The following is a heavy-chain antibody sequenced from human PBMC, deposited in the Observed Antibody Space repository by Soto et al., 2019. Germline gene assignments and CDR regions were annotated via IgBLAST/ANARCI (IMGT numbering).Heavy chain of an antibody. J-gene: IGHJ6*03. CDR3: ARGIAAADLYYYYYMDV. CDR1: GFTFSSYD. CDR2: IGTAGDT. Sequence: GGSLRLSCAASGFTFSSYDMHWVRQATGKGLEWVSAIGTAGDTYYPGSVKGRFTISRENAKNSLYLQMNSLRAGDTAVYYCARGIAAADLYYYYYMDVWGKGTTVTVSS. D-gene: IGHD6-13*01. V-gene: IGHV3-13*01.